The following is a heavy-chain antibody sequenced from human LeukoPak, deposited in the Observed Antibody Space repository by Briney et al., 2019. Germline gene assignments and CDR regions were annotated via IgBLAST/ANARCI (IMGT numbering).Heavy chain of an antibody. CDR3: ATYDVLTGFEY. CDR1: GGTFSDYV. V-gene: IGHV1-69*13. CDR2: ISPLLGAS. J-gene: IGHJ4*02. Sequence: ASVKVSCKASGGTFSDYVISWVRQAPGQGLNWMGGISPLLGASKHTQNFHDRVTITADESTTTAYMELGDLRSADTAVYYCATYDVLTGFEYWGQGTLVTVSS. D-gene: IGHD3-9*01.